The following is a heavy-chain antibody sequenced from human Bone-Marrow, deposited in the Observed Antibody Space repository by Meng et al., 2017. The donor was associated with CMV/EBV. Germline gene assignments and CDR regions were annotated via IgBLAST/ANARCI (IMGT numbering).Heavy chain of an antibody. V-gene: IGHV1-18*01. CDR3: ARDFSGSYSSSSRVDFYYYGMDV. Sequence: AAVKVSCKASGYTFTSYGISWVRQAPGQGLEWMGWISAYNGNTNYAQKLQGRVTMTTDTSKSTAYMELRSLRSDETAVYYCARDFSGSYSSSSRVDFYYYGMDVWGQGTTVTVSS. J-gene: IGHJ6*02. D-gene: IGHD6-6*01. CDR2: ISAYNGNT. CDR1: GYTFTSYG.